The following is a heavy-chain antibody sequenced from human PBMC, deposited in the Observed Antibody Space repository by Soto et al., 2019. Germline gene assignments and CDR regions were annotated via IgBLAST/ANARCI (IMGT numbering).Heavy chain of an antibody. CDR2: ISYDGRNE. CDR3: EKDSAGIRILGPSHYYGLDV. D-gene: IGHD6-13*01. Sequence: QVQLAESGGGVVQPGRSLRLSCAASESTFSSDGMHWVRQAPGKGLEWGAVISYDGRNEYHEDSVKGRFTISRDNSKNTLDMHMNSLRAEDSAVYYCEKDSAGIRILGPSHYYGLDVSGQGTTVTVSS. J-gene: IGHJ6*02. V-gene: IGHV3-30*18. CDR1: ESTFSSDG.